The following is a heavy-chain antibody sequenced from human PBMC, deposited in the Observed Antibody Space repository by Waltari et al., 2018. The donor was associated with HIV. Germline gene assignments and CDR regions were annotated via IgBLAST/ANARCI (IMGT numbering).Heavy chain of an antibody. Sequence: EVQLVQSGAEGKRPGEPLKISCEGSGYKLGAYWIAWVRQMPGKGLEWMGLSYPGGSDIRYSPSFQGQVTISADTSTNTAYLQWSSLKASDTAIYYCATTANYRMDVWGQGTTVTVSS. J-gene: IGHJ6*02. V-gene: IGHV5-51*01. D-gene: IGHD2-8*01. CDR1: GYKLGAYW. CDR2: SYPGGSDI. CDR3: ATTANYRMDV.